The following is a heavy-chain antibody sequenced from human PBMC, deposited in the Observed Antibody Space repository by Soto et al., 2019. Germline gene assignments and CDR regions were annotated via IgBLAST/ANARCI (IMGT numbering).Heavy chain of an antibody. CDR1: GFTFSDYY. J-gene: IGHJ4*02. D-gene: IGHD3-10*01. CDR2: ISSSGSTI. Sequence: QVQLVESGGGLVKPGGSLRLSCAASGFTFSDYYMSWIRQAPGKGLEWVSYISSSGSTIYYADSVKGRFTISRDNAKNSLYLQMNSLRAEDTAVYYCARDRDPGDGLWFGELSSYFDYWGQGTLVTVSS. CDR3: ARDRDPGDGLWFGELSSYFDY. V-gene: IGHV3-11*01.